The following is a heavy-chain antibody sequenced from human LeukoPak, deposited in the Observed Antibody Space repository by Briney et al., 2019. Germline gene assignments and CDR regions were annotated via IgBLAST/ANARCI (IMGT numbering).Heavy chain of an antibody. D-gene: IGHD3-10*01. J-gene: IGHJ3*02. CDR3: ARQHYYGSGSRYAFDI. Sequence: SETLSLTCTVSGYSISSGYYWGWIRQPPGKGLEWIGSIHHSGGTNYNPSLKSRVTISVDTSKNQFSLKLSSVTAADTAVYYCARQHYYGSGSRYAFDIWGQGTMVTVSS. V-gene: IGHV4-38-2*02. CDR1: GYSISSGYY. CDR2: IHHSGGT.